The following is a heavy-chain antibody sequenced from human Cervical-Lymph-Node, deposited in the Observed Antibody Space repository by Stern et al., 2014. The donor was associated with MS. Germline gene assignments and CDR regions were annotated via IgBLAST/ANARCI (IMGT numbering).Heavy chain of an antibody. CDR1: GFIFKNAW. Sequence: EMQLVESGGGLVQPGESLRISCVASGFIFKNAWMNWVRQAPGKGLEWVGRIKSYADGGTTVYAAPVKGRFTISRDDSKSTLYLQVNGLKSEDSGVYYCSTGTSPIDYWGQGTQVTVAS. J-gene: IGHJ4*02. D-gene: IGHD1-7*01. CDR2: IKSYADGGTT. V-gene: IGHV3-15*07. CDR3: STGTSPIDY.